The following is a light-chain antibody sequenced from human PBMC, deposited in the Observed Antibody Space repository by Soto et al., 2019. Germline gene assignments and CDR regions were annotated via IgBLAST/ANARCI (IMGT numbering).Light chain of an antibody. CDR2: EGV. CDR1: KSDLGSYDL. V-gene: IGLV2-23*01. J-gene: IGLJ2*01. CDR3: SSYAGSGTVI. Sequence: QSALTQPASVSGSPGQSITISCTGTKSDLGSYDLVSWYQQDPGKAPKLIIYEGVKRPSGVSNRFSGSKSGNTASLTISGLQAVDEADYHCSSYAGSGTVIFGGGTKLTVL.